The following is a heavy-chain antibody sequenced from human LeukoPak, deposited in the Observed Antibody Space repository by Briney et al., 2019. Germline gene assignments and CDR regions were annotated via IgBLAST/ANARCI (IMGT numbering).Heavy chain of an antibody. Sequence: SETLSLTCTVSGGSISSSSYYRGWIRQPPGKGLEWIGSIYYSGSTYYNPSLKSRVTISVDTSKNQFSLKLSSVTAADTAVYYCARKYGDYDYWGQGTLVTVSS. V-gene: IGHV4-39*07. CDR3: ARKYGDYDY. J-gene: IGHJ4*02. CDR1: GGSISSSSYY. D-gene: IGHD4-17*01. CDR2: IYYSGST.